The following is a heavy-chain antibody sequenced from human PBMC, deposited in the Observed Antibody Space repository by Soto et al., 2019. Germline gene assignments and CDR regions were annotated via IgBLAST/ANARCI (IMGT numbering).Heavy chain of an antibody. CDR1: GGTFSSYT. J-gene: IGHJ3*02. V-gene: IGHV1-69*02. D-gene: IGHD2-8*01. CDR3: ATAVGLMGSKTAFDI. Sequence: ASAKDSCEASGGTFSSYTISCLRPAAGKGLEWMGRLIPVLGETIYAQKFQGRVTMTEDTSTDTAYMELSSLRSEDTAVYYCATAVGLMGSKTAFDIWGQGTKVTVSS. CDR2: LIPVLGET.